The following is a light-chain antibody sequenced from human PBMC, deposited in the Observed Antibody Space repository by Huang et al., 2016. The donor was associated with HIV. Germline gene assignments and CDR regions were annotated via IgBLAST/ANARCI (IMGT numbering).Light chain of an antibody. CDR2: AAS. J-gene: IGKJ2*01. CDR1: QSVSTY. CDR3: QQSYSTPFYT. V-gene: IGKV1-39*01. Sequence: DILMTQSPSSLSASVVDRVTITCRASQSVSTYLNWYQQKPGKAPKLLIYAASSLQSWVPSRFSGSGSGTDFTLTISSLQPDDFATYYCQQSYSTPFYTFGQGTKLEIK.